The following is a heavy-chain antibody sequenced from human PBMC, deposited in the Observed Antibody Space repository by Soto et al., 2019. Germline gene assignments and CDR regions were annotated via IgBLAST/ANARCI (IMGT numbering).Heavy chain of an antibody. CDR3: ARYGGTYYVY. CDR1: GGSISSYY. J-gene: IGHJ4*02. Sequence: SETLSLTCTVSGGSISSYYWSWIRQPPGKGLEWIGFFSHSGSTNYNPSLKSRVTISVDTSKNQFPLKLNSVTAADTAVYYCARYGGTYYVYWGQGTLVTVSS. D-gene: IGHD1-26*01. V-gene: IGHV4-59*01. CDR2: FSHSGST.